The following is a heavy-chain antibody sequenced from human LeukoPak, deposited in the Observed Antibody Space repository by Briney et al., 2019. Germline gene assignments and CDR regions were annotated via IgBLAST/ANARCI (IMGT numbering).Heavy chain of an antibody. J-gene: IGHJ4*02. CDR2: ISSSSSTV. Sequence: GGSLRLSCAASGFTFSSYSMNWVRQAPGKGLEWVSYISSSSSTVYYADSVKGRFTISRDNAKNSLYLQMNSLRDEDTAVYYCARDRSTTVVTYFDYWGQGTLVTVSS. CDR3: ARDRSTTVVTYFDY. V-gene: IGHV3-48*02. CDR1: GFTFSSYS. D-gene: IGHD4-23*01.